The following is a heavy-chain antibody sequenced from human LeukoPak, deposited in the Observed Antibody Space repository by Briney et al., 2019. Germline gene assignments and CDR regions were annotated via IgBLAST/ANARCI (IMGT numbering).Heavy chain of an antibody. CDR2: INHSGST. Sequence: TSETLSLTCAVYGGSFSGYYRSWLRQPPGKGLEWIGEINHSGSTNYNPSLKSRVTISVDTSKNQFSLKLSSVTAADTAVYYCARGLVVDAFDIWGQGTMVTVSS. CDR3: ARGLVVDAFDI. CDR1: GGSFSGYY. J-gene: IGHJ3*02. D-gene: IGHD2-15*01. V-gene: IGHV4-34*01.